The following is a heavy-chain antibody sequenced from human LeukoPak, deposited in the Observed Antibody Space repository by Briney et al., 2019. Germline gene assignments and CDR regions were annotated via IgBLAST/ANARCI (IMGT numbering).Heavy chain of an antibody. Sequence: ASVKVSCKVSGYTLTELSMHWVRQAPGKGLEWMGGFDPEDGETIYAQKFQGRVTMTEDTSTDTAYMELSRLRSEDTAVYYCATEGLRPDDDSLPVGFDYWGQGTLVTVSS. CDR1: GYTLTELS. D-gene: IGHD2-21*01. V-gene: IGHV1-24*01. CDR3: ATEGLRPDDDSLPVGFDY. J-gene: IGHJ4*02. CDR2: FDPEDGET.